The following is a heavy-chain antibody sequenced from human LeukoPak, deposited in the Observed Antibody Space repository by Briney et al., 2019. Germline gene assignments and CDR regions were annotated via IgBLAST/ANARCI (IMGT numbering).Heavy chain of an antibody. CDR2: ISDTGGRT. V-gene: IGHV3-23*01. J-gene: IGHJ5*02. D-gene: IGHD3-3*01. CDR3: AKGGQDFDFWRFDL. CDR1: GFSFRDST. Sequence: PGGSLRLSCTASGFSFRDSTVNWGRHSPGEGLKLVSSISDTGGRTYYADSVKGRFTITRDNSRNTVNLQMNSLRAGDTARYYCAKGGQDFDFWRFDLWGQGILVIVTS.